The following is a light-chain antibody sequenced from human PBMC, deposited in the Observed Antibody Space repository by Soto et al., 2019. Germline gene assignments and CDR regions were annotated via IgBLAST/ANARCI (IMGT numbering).Light chain of an antibody. CDR2: GAS. CDR1: QSVSNN. V-gene: IGKV3-15*01. J-gene: IGKJ1*01. Sequence: EIVMTQSPATLSVSPGETATLSCRASQSVSNNVAWYQQKPGQAPRLLILGASTRATGIPARFSGSGSGTEFTLTISSLQSEDFGVYYCQQFEDWPTFGQGTKVDI. CDR3: QQFEDWPT.